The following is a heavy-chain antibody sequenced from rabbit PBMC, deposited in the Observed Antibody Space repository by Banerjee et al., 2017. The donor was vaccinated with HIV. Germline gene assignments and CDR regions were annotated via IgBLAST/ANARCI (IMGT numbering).Heavy chain of an antibody. V-gene: IGHV1S47*01. CDR1: GFSFSSGLP. CDR3: ARSYPGYASDAYANNAFDL. J-gene: IGHJ2*01. Sequence: QEQLVESGGGLVKPGASLTLTCKTSGFSFSSGLPLCRVRQAPGKGVEWIASIDTGDGRTYYASWVNGRFTISLDNAQNTVFLQMTSLTVADTATYFCARSYPGYASDAYANNAFDLWGPGTLVTVS. CDR2: IDTGDGRT. D-gene: IGHD7-1*01.